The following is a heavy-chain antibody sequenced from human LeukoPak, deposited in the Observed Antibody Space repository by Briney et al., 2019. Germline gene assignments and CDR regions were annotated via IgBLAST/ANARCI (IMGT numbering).Heavy chain of an antibody. CDR3: ARRRAFYGSGSYYSY. J-gene: IGHJ4*02. V-gene: IGHV1-8*01. Sequence: ASVKVSCKASGYTFTSYDINWVRQATGQGLEWMGWMNPNSGNTGYAQKFQGRVTMTRNTSISTAYMELSSLRSEDTAVCYCARRRAFYGSGSYYSYWGQGTLVTVSS. CDR2: MNPNSGNT. D-gene: IGHD3-10*01. CDR1: GYTFTSYD.